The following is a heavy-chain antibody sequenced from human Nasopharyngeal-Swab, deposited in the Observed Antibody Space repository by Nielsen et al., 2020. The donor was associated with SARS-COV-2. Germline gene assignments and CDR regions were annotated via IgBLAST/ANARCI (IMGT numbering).Heavy chain of an antibody. D-gene: IGHD6-6*01. CDR3: ARDGYSSSSSYYYYYGMDV. V-gene: IGHV3-15*01. Sequence: WIRQPPGKGLEWVGRIKSKTDGGTTDYAAPVKGRFTISRDDSKNTLYLQMNSLKTEDTAVYYCARDGYSSSSSYYYYYGMDVWGQGTTVTVSS. CDR2: IKSKTDGGTT. J-gene: IGHJ6*02.